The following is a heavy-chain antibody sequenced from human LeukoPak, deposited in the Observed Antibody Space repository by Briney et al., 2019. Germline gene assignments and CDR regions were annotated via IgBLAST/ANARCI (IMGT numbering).Heavy chain of an antibody. CDR2: IGTSSSTI. D-gene: IGHD1-26*01. CDR1: GFTFSTYT. CDR3: ARGIVNTIGGDY. Sequence: GGSLRLSCAASGFTFSTYTMNWVRQPPGKGLEWVSNIGTSSSTIYYADSVKGRFTISRDNARNSLFLQMNSLRAEDTAVYYCARGIVNTIGGDYWGQGTLVTVSS. J-gene: IGHJ4*02. V-gene: IGHV3-48*04.